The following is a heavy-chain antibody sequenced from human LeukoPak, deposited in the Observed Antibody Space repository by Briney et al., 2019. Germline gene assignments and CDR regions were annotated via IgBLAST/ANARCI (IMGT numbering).Heavy chain of an antibody. J-gene: IGHJ3*02. V-gene: IGHV4-34*01. CDR2: INHSGST. CDR3: ARDPYYYGSGSYYNVEDAFDI. D-gene: IGHD3-10*01. Sequence: PSETLSLTCAVYGGSFSGYCWSWIRQPPGKGLEWIGEINHSGSTNYNPSLKSRVTISVDTSKNQFSLKLSSVTAADTAVYYCARDPYYYGSGSYYNVEDAFDIWGQGTMVTVSS. CDR1: GGSFSGYC.